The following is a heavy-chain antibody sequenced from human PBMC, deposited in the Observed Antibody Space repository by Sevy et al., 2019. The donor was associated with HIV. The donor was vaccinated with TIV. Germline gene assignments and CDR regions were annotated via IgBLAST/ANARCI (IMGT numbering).Heavy chain of an antibody. CDR1: GFTFSSYG. V-gene: IGHV3-33*08. J-gene: IGHJ6*02. CDR3: ASSWGTTLFYGMDV. D-gene: IGHD3-16*01. Sequence: GGSLRLSCAASGFTFSSYGMHWVRQAPGKGLEWVAVIWYDGSNKYYADSVKGRFTISRDNSKNTPYLQMNSLRAEDTAVYYCASSWGTTLFYGMDVWGQGTTVTVSS. CDR2: IWYDGSNK.